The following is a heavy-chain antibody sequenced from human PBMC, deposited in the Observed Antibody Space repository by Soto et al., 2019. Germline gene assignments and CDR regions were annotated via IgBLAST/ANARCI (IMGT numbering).Heavy chain of an antibody. Sequence: VGSLRLSCAASGFTFSSYAMSWVRQAPGKGLEWVSTISGSGGSTYYADSVKGRLTISRDNSKNTLYLQMNSLRAEDTALYYCAKDASSGITSFDLWGRGTLVTVSS. CDR2: ISGSGGST. D-gene: IGHD3-3*01. V-gene: IGHV3-23*01. CDR3: AKDASSGITSFDL. J-gene: IGHJ2*01. CDR1: GFTFSSYA.